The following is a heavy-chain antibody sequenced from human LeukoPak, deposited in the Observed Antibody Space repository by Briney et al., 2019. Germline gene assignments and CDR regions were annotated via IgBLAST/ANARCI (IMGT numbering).Heavy chain of an antibody. J-gene: IGHJ4*02. V-gene: IGHV5-51*01. Sequence: GESLKISCKGSGYSFTSYWIGWVRQVPGKGLEWMGIIWPDDSDKRYSPSFQGQVTISADKSISTAYLQWSSLKASDTAMYYCARQRAPGLIDFWGQGTLVTVSS. D-gene: IGHD1-14*01. CDR2: IWPDDSDK. CDR3: ARQRAPGLIDF. CDR1: GYSFTSYW.